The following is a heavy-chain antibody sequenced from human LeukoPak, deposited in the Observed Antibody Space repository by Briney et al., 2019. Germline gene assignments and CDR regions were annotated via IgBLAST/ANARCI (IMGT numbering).Heavy chain of an antibody. V-gene: IGHV4-59*12. Sequence: SETLSLTCTVSGGSISSYYWSWIRQPPGKGLEWIGYIYYSGSTYYNPSLKSRVTISVDTSKNQFSLKLSSVTAADTAVYYCARGSLTYCGGDCYSKGLYYFDYWGQGTLVTVSS. CDR1: GGSISSYY. CDR2: IYYSGST. CDR3: ARGSLTYCGGDCYSKGLYYFDY. D-gene: IGHD2-21*02. J-gene: IGHJ4*02.